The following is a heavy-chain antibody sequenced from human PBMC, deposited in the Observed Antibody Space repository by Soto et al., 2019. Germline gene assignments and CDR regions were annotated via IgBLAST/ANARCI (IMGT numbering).Heavy chain of an antibody. CDR3: ARDGTKTLREWFDP. CDR1: VASISVFY. V-gene: IGHV4-4*07. Sequence: PPGILCLACAVSVASISVFYWSWIRKSAGKGLDWIGRIYATGTTDYNPSLKSRVMMSVDTSKKQFSLKLRSVTAADTAVYYCARDGTKTLREWFDPWGQG. CDR2: IYATGTT. J-gene: IGHJ5*02. D-gene: IGHD1-1*01.